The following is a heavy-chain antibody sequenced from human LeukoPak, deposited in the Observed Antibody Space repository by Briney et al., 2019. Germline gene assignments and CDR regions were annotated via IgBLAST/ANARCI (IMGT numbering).Heavy chain of an antibody. D-gene: IGHD3-22*01. CDR2: IYYSGST. CDR3: ARGPRSYYDSSGRSPDAFDI. Sequence: SETLSLTCTVSGGSISSSSYYWGWIRQPPGKGLEWIGSIYYSGSTYYNPSLKSRVTISVDTSKNQFSLKLSSVTAADTAVYYCARGPRSYYDSSGRSPDAFDIWGQGTMVTVSS. V-gene: IGHV4-39*07. J-gene: IGHJ3*02. CDR1: GGSISSSSYY.